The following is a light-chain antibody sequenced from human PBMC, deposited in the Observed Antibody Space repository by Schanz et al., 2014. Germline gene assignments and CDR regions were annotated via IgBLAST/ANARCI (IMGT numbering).Light chain of an antibody. V-gene: IGLV2-8*01. CDR3: NSYAGSNNWV. J-gene: IGLJ3*02. CDR1: SSDVGDYNY. Sequence: QSALTQPPSASGSLGQSVTISCTGTSSDVGDYNYVSWYQQHPGKAPKLMIYEVSKRPSGVPDRFSGSKSGNTASLTVSGLQAEDEADYYCNSYAGSNNWVFGGGTKVTVL. CDR2: EVS.